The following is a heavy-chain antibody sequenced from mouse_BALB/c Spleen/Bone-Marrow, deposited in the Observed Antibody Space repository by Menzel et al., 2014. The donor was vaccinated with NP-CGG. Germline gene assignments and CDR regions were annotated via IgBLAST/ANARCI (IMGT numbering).Heavy chain of an antibody. Sequence: VKLMESGAELAKPGASVKMSCKASGYTFTSYWMHWVKQRPGQGLEWIGYINPSTGYTEYNQKFKDKATLTADKSSSTAYMQLSSLTSEVSAVYYCARRAYGGSYGFAYWGQGTLVTVSA. V-gene: IGHV1-7*01. J-gene: IGHJ3*01. D-gene: IGHD1-1*01. CDR2: INPSTGYT. CDR1: GYTFTSYW. CDR3: ARRAYGGSYGFAY.